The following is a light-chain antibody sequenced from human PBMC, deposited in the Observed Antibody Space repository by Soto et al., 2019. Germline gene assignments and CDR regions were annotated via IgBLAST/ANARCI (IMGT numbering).Light chain of an antibody. Sequence: EIVMTQSPATLSVSPGERATLSCRASQSVSSNLAWYQQKPGQGPRLLLYGASTRATGIPARFSGSGSGTDFTLTISSLQSEDFAVYYCQQYNNWPYTFGQGTKLEIK. CDR3: QQYNNWPYT. CDR2: GAS. CDR1: QSVSSN. J-gene: IGKJ2*01. V-gene: IGKV3-15*01.